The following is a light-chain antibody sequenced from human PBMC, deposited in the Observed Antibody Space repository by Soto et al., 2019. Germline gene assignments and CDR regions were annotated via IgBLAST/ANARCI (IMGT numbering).Light chain of an antibody. CDR3: HKYNSAPFA. CDR2: AAS. Sequence: DIQMTQSPSSLSASIGDRVTITCRTSQGITDFLAWYQQKPGKVPKLLIYAASTLQSGVPSRFSGSGSGTDFTLTISSLQPEDVATYYCHKYNSAPFAFGPGTKVDIK. V-gene: IGKV1-27*01. J-gene: IGKJ3*01. CDR1: QGITDF.